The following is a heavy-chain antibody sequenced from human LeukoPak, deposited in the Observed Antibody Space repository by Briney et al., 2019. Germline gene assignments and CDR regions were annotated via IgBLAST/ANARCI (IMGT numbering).Heavy chain of an antibody. CDR3: ARPRGYSYGYVDY. CDR1: GFTFSSYG. Sequence: PGRSLRLSCAASGFTFSSYGMHWVRQAPGKGLEWVAVISYDGSNKYYADSVKGRFTISRDNSKNTLYLQMNSLRAEDTAVYYCARPRGYSYGYVDYWGQGTLVTVSS. CDR2: ISYDGSNK. D-gene: IGHD5-18*01. V-gene: IGHV3-30*03. J-gene: IGHJ4*02.